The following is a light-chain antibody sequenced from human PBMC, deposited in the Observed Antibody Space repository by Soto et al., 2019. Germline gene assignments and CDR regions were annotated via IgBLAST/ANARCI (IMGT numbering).Light chain of an antibody. Sequence: DIQMTQSPSTLSASVGDRVTIICRASQSVNNWLAWYQQKPGKVPNLLISKVSTLEGGVPARFSGSGSGTEFTLTISSLQADYNGTYYCQQYSFYPRTFGQGTKVDIK. CDR1: QSVNNW. J-gene: IGKJ1*01. CDR3: QQYSFYPRT. V-gene: IGKV1-5*03. CDR2: KVS.